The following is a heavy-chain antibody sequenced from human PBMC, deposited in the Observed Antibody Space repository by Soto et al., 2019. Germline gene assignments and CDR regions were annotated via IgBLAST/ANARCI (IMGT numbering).Heavy chain of an antibody. J-gene: IGHJ6*02. CDR2: INDSGST. CDR1: GGSFSGFY. Sequence: SETLSLTCAIYGGSFSGFYWSWIRRPPGKGLEWIGEINDSGSTNYNPSLKSRVTISADTSKTHFSLMLTTVTAADTAVYYRAREPENHVSSHSGMDVWGQGTTVTVSS. V-gene: IGHV4-34*01. CDR3: AREPENHVSSHSGMDV. D-gene: IGHD2-8*01.